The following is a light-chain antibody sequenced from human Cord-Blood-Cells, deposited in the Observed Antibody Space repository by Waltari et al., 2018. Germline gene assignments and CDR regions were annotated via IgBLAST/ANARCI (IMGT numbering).Light chain of an antibody. Sequence: SALTQPRSVSGSPGQSVTISCTGASSDVGGYNYVSWYQQHPGKAPKLMIYDVSKRPSGVPDRFSGSKSGNTASLTISGLQAEDEADYYCCSYAGSEVFGGGTKLTVL. J-gene: IGLJ3*02. CDR3: CSYAGSEV. CDR1: SSDVGGYNY. V-gene: IGLV2-11*01. CDR2: DVS.